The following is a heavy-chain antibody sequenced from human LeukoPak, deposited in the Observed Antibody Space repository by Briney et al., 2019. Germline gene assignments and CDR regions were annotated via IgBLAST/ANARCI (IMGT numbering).Heavy chain of an antibody. CDR1: GFTFSSYS. CDR3: AKVMAMGCSSTSCFNFDY. V-gene: IGHV3-48*01. D-gene: IGHD2-2*01. J-gene: IGHJ4*02. Sequence: GGSLRLSCAASGFTFSSYSMNWVRQAPGKGLEWVSYISSSSSTIYYADSVKGRFTISRDNSKNTLYLQMNSLRAEDTAVYYCAKVMAMGCSSTSCFNFDYWGQGTLVTVSS. CDR2: ISSSSSTI.